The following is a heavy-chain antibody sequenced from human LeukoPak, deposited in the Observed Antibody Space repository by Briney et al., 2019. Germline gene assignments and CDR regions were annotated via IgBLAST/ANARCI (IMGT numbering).Heavy chain of an antibody. V-gene: IGHV4-4*07. CDR2: IYTSGNT. CDR1: GGSISSYY. J-gene: IGHJ5*02. Sequence: SETLSLTCTVSGGSISSYYWSWIRQPAGKGLGWIGRIYTSGNTNYNPSLKSRVTMSVDTSKNQFPLKLSSVTAADTAVYYCAIAAAGTTWFDPWGQGTLVTVSS. D-gene: IGHD6-13*01. CDR3: AIAAAGTTWFDP.